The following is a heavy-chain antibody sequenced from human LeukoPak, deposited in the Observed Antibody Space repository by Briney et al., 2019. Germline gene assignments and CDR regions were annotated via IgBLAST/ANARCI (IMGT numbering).Heavy chain of an antibody. CDR1: GYTFTSYY. CDR2: INPSGGST. J-gene: IGHJ5*02. V-gene: IGHV1-46*01. CDR3: ARAPRHGWFDP. Sequence: GASVKVSCKASGYTFTSYYMHWVRQAPGQGLEWMGIINPSGGSTSYAQKFQGRVTMTGDTSTSTVYMELSSLRSEDTAVYYCARAPRHGWFDPWGQGTLVTVSS.